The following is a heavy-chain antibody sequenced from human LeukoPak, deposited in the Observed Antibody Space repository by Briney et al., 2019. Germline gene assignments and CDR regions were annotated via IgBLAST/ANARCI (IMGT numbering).Heavy chain of an antibody. CDR1: GFTFSSYE. D-gene: IGHD1-26*01. CDR3: ARDLGATIFDFDY. Sequence: GGSLRLSCAASGFTFSSYEMNWVRQAPGKGLEWVSSISSIGSTIYYADSEKGRFTISRDNAKNSLYLQMNSLRVEDTAVYYCARDLGATIFDFDYWGQGTLVTVSS. V-gene: IGHV3-48*03. CDR2: ISSIGSTI. J-gene: IGHJ4*02.